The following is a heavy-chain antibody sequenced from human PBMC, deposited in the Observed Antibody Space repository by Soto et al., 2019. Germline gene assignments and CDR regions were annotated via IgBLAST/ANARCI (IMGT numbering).Heavy chain of an antibody. V-gene: IGHV3-23*01. CDR1: GFSFSAYA. D-gene: IGHD6-13*01. Sequence: GGSLRLSCAASGFSFSAYAMNWVRQAPGKGLQWVSGLVGNGGDRNYADSVKGRLTISRDNSKKTVYLQMNSLRAEDTAVYYCARDHIALDYWGQGTQVTVSS. CDR3: ARDHIALDY. J-gene: IGHJ4*02. CDR2: LVGNGGDR.